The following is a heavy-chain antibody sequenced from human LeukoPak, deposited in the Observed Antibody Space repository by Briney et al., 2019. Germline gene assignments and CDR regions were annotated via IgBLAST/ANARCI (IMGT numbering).Heavy chain of an antibody. CDR2: IKQDGSEK. J-gene: IGHJ6*03. V-gene: IGHV3-7*01. CDR3: ASRYSSSWYYYYYYMDV. D-gene: IGHD6-13*01. CDR1: GFTFSSYW. Sequence: GGSLRLSCAASGFTFSSYWMSWVRQAPGKGLEWVANIKQDGSEKYYVDSVKGRFTISRDNAKNSLYLQMNSLRAEDTAVYYSASRYSSSWYYYYYYMDVWGKGTTVTVSS.